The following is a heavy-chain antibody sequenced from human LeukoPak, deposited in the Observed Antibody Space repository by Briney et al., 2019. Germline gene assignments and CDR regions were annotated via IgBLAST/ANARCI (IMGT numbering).Heavy chain of an antibody. CDR2: ISDNEGRT. CDR1: GFNFNYYA. J-gene: IGHJ4*02. V-gene: IGHV3-23*01. Sequence: GGSLRLSCAASGFNFNYYAMRWVRQAPGKGLEWVSGISDNEGRTYYTDSVKGRFTISRDRTKKTVYLQMHNLRADDTAVYFCARHDSFIPYWGQGTLVTVSS. CDR3: ARHDSFIPY. D-gene: IGHD5-18*01.